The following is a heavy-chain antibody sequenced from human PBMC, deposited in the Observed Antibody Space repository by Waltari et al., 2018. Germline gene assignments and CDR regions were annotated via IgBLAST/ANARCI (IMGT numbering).Heavy chain of an antibody. CDR1: GYSISSGYY. CDR3: ARVGEMAFDI. V-gene: IGHV4-38-2*01. CDR2: IYHSGST. D-gene: IGHD3-10*01. J-gene: IGHJ3*02. Sequence: QVQLQESGPGLVKPSETLSLTCAVPGYSISSGYYWVWIRQPPGKGLDWIGSIYHSGSTHYNPSLKSRVTVSVDTSKNQCSLKLSSVTAADTAVYYCARVGEMAFDIWGQGTMVTVSS.